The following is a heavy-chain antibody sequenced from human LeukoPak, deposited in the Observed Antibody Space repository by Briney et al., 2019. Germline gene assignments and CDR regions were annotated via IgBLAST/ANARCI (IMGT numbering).Heavy chain of an antibody. V-gene: IGHV3-30*18. J-gene: IGHJ4*02. D-gene: IGHD3-22*01. CDR3: AKHVQSRSDSSGAYYY. CDR1: GFTFSSYG. CDR2: ISYDGSNK. Sequence: PGGSLRLSCAASGFTFSSYGMHWVRQAPGKGLEWVAVISYDGSNKYYADSVKGRFTISRDNSKNTLYLQMNSLRAEDTAVYYCAKHVQSRSDSSGAYYYWGQGTLVTVSS.